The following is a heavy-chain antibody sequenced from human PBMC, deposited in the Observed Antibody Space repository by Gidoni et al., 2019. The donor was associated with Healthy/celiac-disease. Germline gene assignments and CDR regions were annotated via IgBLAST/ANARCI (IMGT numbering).Heavy chain of an antibody. V-gene: IGHV3-23*01. D-gene: IGHD3-10*01. CDR3: AKSRGFGEFDY. Sequence: EVQLLESGGGLVQPGGSLRLSCAASGFTFSSYAMSWVRQAPGKWLEWVSAISCSGGGTYYADSVKGRFTISRDNSKNTLYLQMNSLRAEDTAVYYCAKSRGFGEFDYWGQGTLVTVSS. CDR1: GFTFSSYA. CDR2: ISCSGGGT. J-gene: IGHJ4*02.